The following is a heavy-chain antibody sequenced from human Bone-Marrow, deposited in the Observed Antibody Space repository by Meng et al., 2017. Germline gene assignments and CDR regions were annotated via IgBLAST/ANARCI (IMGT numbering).Heavy chain of an antibody. J-gene: IGHJ5*02. CDR3: ARDGGTMIVVSWFDP. Sequence: QGPVQESGPGMVKPSETLSLTCTVSGGSISSYYWSWIRQPAGKGLEWIGRIYTSGSTNYNPSLKSRVTMSVDTSKNQFSLKLSSVTAADTAVYYCARDGGTMIVVSWFDPWGQGTLVTVSS. D-gene: IGHD3-22*01. CDR1: GGSISSYY. V-gene: IGHV4-4*07. CDR2: IYTSGST.